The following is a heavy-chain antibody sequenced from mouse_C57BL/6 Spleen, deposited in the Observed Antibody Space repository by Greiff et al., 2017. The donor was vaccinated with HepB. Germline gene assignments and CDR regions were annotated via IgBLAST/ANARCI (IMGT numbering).Heavy chain of an antibody. J-gene: IGHJ2*01. V-gene: IGHV1-76*01. CDR2: IYPGSGNT. D-gene: IGHD1-1*01. CDR1: GYTFTDYY. CDR3: ARITTVAGPFDY. Sequence: QVQLQQSGAELVRPGASVKLSCKASGYTFTDYYINWVKQRPGQGLEWIARIYPGSGNTYYNEKFKGKATLTAEKSSSTAYMQLSSLTSEDSAVYFCARITTVAGPFDYWGQGTTLTVSS.